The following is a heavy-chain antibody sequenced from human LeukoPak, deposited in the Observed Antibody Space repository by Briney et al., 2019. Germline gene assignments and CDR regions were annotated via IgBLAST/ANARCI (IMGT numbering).Heavy chain of an antibody. CDR1: GFTVSSNY. CDR3: ARDRVGSNPGYYYYYYGMDA. J-gene: IGHJ6*02. Sequence: GSLRLSCAASGFTVSSNYMSWVRQAPGKGLEWVSVIYSGGSTYYADSVKGRFTISRDNSKNTLYLQMNSLRAEDTAVYYCARDRVGSNPGYYYYYYGMDAWGQGTTVTVSS. CDR2: IYSGGST. V-gene: IGHV3-53*01. D-gene: IGHD1-14*01.